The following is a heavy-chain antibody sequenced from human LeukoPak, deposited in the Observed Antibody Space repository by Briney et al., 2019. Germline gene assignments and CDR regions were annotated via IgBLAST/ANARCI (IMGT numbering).Heavy chain of an antibody. CDR2: IIPIFGTA. CDR3: ARRGSSSWSYFDY. Sequence: ASVKVSCKSSGYTFTTYGITWVRQAPGQGLEWMGGIIPIFGTANYAQKFQGRVTITTDESTSTAYMELSSLRSEDTAVYYCARRGSSSWSYFDYWGQGTLVTVSS. V-gene: IGHV1-69*05. D-gene: IGHD6-13*01. J-gene: IGHJ4*02. CDR1: GYTFTTYG.